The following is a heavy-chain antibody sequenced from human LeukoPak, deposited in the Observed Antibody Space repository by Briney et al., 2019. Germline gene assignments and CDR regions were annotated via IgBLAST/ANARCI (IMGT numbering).Heavy chain of an antibody. CDR1: GDSVSNNVVA. D-gene: IGHD2-2*01. CDR2: TYYRSKWYN. J-gene: IGHJ4*02. V-gene: IGHV6-1*01. Sequence: SQTLSLTCAISGDSVSNNVVAWNWIRQSPSRGLEWLGRTYYRSKWYNDYALSVQSRITINPDTSKNQFSLHLNSVTPEDTAVYYCAREVGSAYYWGQETLVTVSS. CDR3: AREVGSAYY.